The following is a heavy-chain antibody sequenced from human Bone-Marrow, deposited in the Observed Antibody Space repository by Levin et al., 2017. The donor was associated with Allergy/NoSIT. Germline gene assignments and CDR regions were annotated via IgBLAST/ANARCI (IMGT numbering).Heavy chain of an antibody. J-gene: IGHJ4*02. D-gene: IGHD3-10*01. CDR2: ICYNGST. CDR1: GASIRSGAYY. CDR3: ARVLAGFDGSAMAYDY. V-gene: IGHV4-31*03. Sequence: SQTLSLTCTVSGASIRSGAYYWSWVRQPPGQGLEWIGYICYNGSTYFNPSLKSRVSISVDTSKNQFSLKLSSVTAADTADYYCARVLAGFDGSAMAYDYWGRGSLVTVSS.